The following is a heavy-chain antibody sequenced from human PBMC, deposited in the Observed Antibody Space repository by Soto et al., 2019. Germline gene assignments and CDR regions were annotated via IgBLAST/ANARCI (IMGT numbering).Heavy chain of an antibody. Sequence: QVQLVESGGGLVQPGGSLRLSCAASGFTFGDYEMSWIRQAAGKGPEWVSFLSRSGNTIYYADSVKGRFTTSSDSSKTTVYLQMNDLRPDDTAVYYCATWYEREHAYDVWGQGTTVTVSS. D-gene: IGHD1-1*01. CDR1: GFTFGDYE. J-gene: IGHJ3*01. CDR3: ATWYEREHAYDV. CDR2: LSRSGNTI. V-gene: IGHV3-11*01.